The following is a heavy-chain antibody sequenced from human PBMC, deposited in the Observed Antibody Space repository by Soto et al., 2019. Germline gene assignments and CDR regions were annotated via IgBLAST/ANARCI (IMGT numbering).Heavy chain of an antibody. V-gene: IGHV1-18*01. Sequence: QVQLVQSGPEVKKPGASVKVSCKTSGYTFTSFGISWVRQAPGQGLAWMGWISTDKGKTNYAQKFQGRVTMTTDTSTSTAYMELRSLRSDDPAVYYCASRSPTFDYWGQGTLVTVSS. CDR1: GYTFTSFG. J-gene: IGHJ4*02. CDR3: ASRSPTFDY. CDR2: ISTDKGKT.